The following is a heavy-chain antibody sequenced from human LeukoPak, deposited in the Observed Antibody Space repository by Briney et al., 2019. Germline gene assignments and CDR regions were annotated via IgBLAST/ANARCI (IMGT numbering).Heavy chain of an antibody. D-gene: IGHD3-22*01. V-gene: IGHV3-30*18. CDR2: ISYDGSNK. Sequence: GRSLRLSCAASGFTFSSYGMHWVRQAPGKGLEWVAVISYDGSNKYYADSVKGQFTISRDNSKSTLYLQMNSLRAEDTAVYYCAKDRLIGAYDSSGMDYWGQGTLVTVSS. CDR1: GFTFSSYG. J-gene: IGHJ4*02. CDR3: AKDRLIGAYDSSGMDY.